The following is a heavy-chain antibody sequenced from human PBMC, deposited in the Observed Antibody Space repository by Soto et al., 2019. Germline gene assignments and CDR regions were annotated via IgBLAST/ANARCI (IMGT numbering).Heavy chain of an antibody. Sequence: QVQLVESGGGVVQPGRSLRLSCAASGFTFSSYGMHWVRQAPGKGLEWVAVIWYDGSNKYYADSVKGRFTISRDNSKNTLYLQMNSLGAEDTAVYYCARDGAARNFDYWGQGTLVTVSS. J-gene: IGHJ4*02. CDR2: IWYDGSNK. V-gene: IGHV3-33*01. CDR1: GFTFSSYG. CDR3: ARDGAARNFDY. D-gene: IGHD6-6*01.